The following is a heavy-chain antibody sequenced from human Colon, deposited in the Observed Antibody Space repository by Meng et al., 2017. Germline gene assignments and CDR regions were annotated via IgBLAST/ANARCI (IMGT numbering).Heavy chain of an antibody. Sequence: QVEVQGPGPGLSAPSGTLSRTCAVSCGSISSSNYWSRVRQPPGKVLEWVGQIYLSGSPSYNPSLESRVTISVDKSKNQLSLRLTSVTAADTAIYYCARHGGWHFDYWGQGTLVTVSS. CDR3: ARHGGWHFDY. CDR1: CGSISSSNY. J-gene: IGHJ4*02. V-gene: IGHV4-4*02. CDR2: IYLSGSP. D-gene: IGHD6-19*01.